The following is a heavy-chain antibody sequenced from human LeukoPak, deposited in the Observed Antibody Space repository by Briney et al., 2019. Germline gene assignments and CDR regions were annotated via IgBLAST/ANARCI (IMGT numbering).Heavy chain of an antibody. CDR1: GFTFSSYA. CDR2: ISGSGGST. J-gene: IGHJ6*03. CDR3: ARDGPYCGGDCYYYYYMDV. V-gene: IGHV3-23*01. Sequence: GGSLRLSCAASGFTFSSYAMSWVRQAPGKGLEWVSGISGSGGSTDYADSVKGRFTISRDNAKNSLYLQMNSLRAEDTAVYYCARDGPYCGGDCYYYYYMDVWGKGTTVIVSS. D-gene: IGHD2-21*02.